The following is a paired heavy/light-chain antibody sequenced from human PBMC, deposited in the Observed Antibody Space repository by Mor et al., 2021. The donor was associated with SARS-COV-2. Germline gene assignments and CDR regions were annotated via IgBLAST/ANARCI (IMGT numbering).Heavy chain of an antibody. J-gene: IGHJ6*02. D-gene: IGHD1-20*01. V-gene: IGHV3-53*02. Sequence: VQLAETGGGLIQPGGSLRLSCAVSGFTVSNYYMSWVRQAPGKGLEWVSVIYTGGATYYADSVKGRFTISRDTSKNTLYLQMHSLRAEDTAVYYCARDRISDYYFGMDVWGQGTTVTVSS. CDR3: ARDRISDYYFGMDV. CDR2: IYTGGAT. CDR1: GFTVSNYY.
Light chain of an antibody. CDR1: ALPKQY. CDR3: QSADSSGSYRV. CDR2: KDS. J-gene: IGLJ2*01. V-gene: IGLV3-25*03. Sequence: SYELTQPPSVSVSPGQTARITCSADALPKQYAYWYQQKPGQAPVLVIYKDSERPSGIPERFSGSSSGTTVTLTISGAQAEDEADYYCQSADSSGSYRVFGGGTKLTVL.